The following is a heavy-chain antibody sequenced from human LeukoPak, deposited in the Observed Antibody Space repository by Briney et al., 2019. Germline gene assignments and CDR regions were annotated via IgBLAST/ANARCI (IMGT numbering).Heavy chain of an antibody. V-gene: IGHV3-64*04. CDR3: AKATYYYDSSGYSYYFDY. D-gene: IGHD3-22*01. Sequence: QSGGSLRLSCSASGFTFSSYAMHWVRQAPGKGLEYVSAISSNGGSTYYADSVKGRFTISRDNSKNTLYLQMNSLRAEDTAVYYGAKATYYYDSSGYSYYFDYWGQGTLVTVSS. J-gene: IGHJ4*02. CDR2: ISSNGGST. CDR1: GFTFSSYA.